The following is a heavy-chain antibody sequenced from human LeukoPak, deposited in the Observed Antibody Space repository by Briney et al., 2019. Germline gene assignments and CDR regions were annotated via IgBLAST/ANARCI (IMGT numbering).Heavy chain of an antibody. J-gene: IGHJ4*02. CDR1: GFTVSSNY. Sequence: GGSLRLPCAASGFTVSSNYMSWVRQAPGKGLEWVTVIYSGGSTYYADSVKGRFTISRDNSKNTLYLQMNSLRAEDTAVYYCARHIVATIKGGFDYWGQGTLVTVSS. V-gene: IGHV3-66*04. CDR3: ARHIVATIKGGFDY. D-gene: IGHD5-12*01. CDR2: IYSGGST.